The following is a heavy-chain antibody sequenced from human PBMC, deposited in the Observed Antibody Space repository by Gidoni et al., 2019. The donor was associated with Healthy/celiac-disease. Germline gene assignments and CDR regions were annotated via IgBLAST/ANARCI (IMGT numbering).Heavy chain of an antibody. CDR2: IYYSGST. CDR1: GGSISSSSYY. J-gene: IGHJ4*02. V-gene: IGHV4-39*01. Sequence: QLQLQESGPGLVKPSETLSLTCTVSGGSISSSSYYWGWIRQPPGKGLEWIGSIYYSGSTYYNPSLKSRVTISVDTSKNQFSLKLSSVTAADTAVYYCARQLLLAAASGIFDYWGQGTLVTVSS. CDR3: ARQLLLAAASGIFDY. D-gene: IGHD6-13*01.